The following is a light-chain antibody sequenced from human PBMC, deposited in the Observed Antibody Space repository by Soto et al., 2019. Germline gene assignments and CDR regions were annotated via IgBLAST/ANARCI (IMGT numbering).Light chain of an antibody. CDR2: DVS. J-gene: IGLJ1*01. CDR1: SSDVGGYNY. CDR3: CSYAGSYTFYV. Sequence: QSALTQPRSVSGSPGQSVTISCTGTSSDVGGYNYVSWYQQHPGKAPKLMIYDVSKRPSGVPDRFSGSKSGNTASLTISGLQGEHEADYYCCSYAGSYTFYVFGTGTQLTVL. V-gene: IGLV2-11*01.